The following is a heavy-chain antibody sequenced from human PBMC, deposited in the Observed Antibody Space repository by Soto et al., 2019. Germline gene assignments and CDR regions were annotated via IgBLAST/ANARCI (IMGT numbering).Heavy chain of an antibody. Sequence: EVQLVESGGGLVKPGGSLRLSCAASGFIFSSYSMNWVRQAPGQGLEWVSSISPRSDYIYFADSMRGRFTISRDNAQNSLYLHMNNLRAEDTAVYHCARVSGTRERYSDLDYWGQGTLVTVSS. V-gene: IGHV3-21*06. CDR2: ISPRSDYI. J-gene: IGHJ4*02. CDR1: GFIFSSYS. D-gene: IGHD3-10*01. CDR3: ARVSGTRERYSDLDY.